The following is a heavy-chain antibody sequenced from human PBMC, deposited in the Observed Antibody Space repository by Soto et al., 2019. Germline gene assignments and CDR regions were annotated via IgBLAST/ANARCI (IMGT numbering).Heavy chain of an antibody. J-gene: IGHJ4*02. D-gene: IGHD3-3*01. CDR3: AKRPDFWSGSFDY. V-gene: IGHV3-23*01. CDR1: GFTFTSYA. CDR2: ISGSGGTT. Sequence: GGSLRLSCAASGFTFTSYAMSWVRQAPGKGLEWVSAISGSGGTTYYADSVKGRFTISRDNSKNTLYLQMNSLRAEDTAVYYCAKRPDFWSGSFDYWGQGTLVTVSS.